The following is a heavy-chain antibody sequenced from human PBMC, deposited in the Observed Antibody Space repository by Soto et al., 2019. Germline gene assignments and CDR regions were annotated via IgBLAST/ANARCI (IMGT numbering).Heavy chain of an antibody. CDR3: ARRIAANYYGMDV. Sequence: PGGSLRLSCAASGFTFSSYSMNWVRQAPGKGLEWVSSISSSSSYIYYADSVKGRFTISRDNAKNTLYLQMNSLRAEDTAVYYCARRIAANYYGMDVWGQGTTVTVSS. D-gene: IGHD6-6*01. J-gene: IGHJ6*02. CDR1: GFTFSSYS. V-gene: IGHV3-21*01. CDR2: ISSSSSYI.